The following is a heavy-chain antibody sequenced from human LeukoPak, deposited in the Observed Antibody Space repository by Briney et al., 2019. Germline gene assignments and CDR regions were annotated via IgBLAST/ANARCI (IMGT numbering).Heavy chain of an antibody. CDR2: ISYDGSNK. V-gene: IGHV3-30*04. J-gene: IGHJ3*02. CDR3: ARAGSGLSIGAFDI. D-gene: IGHD3-10*01. Sequence: GRSLRLSCAASGFTFSSYAMHWVRQAPGKGLEWVAVISYDGSNKYYADSVKGRFTISRDNSKNTLYLQMNSLRAEDTAVYYCARAGSGLSIGAFDIWGQGTMVTVSS. CDR1: GFTFSSYA.